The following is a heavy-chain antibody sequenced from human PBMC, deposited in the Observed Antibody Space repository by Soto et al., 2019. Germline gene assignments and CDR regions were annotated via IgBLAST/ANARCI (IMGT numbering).Heavy chain of an antibody. J-gene: IGHJ3*02. CDR2: ISWNSGSI. CDR1: GFTFDDYA. CDR3: AKNLVAVAGYDAFDI. V-gene: IGHV3-9*01. D-gene: IGHD6-19*01. Sequence: GGSLRLSCAASGFTFDDYAMHWVRQAPGKGLEWVSGISWNSGSIGYADSVKGRFTISRDNAKNSLYLKRNGLRAEDTALFYCAKNLVAVAGYDAFDIGGQGTRVTVPS.